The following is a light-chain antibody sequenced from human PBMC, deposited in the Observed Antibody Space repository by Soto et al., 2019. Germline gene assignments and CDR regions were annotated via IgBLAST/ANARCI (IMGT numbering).Light chain of an antibody. CDR3: QVWDSSSDHPGI. V-gene: IGLV3-21*04. J-gene: IGLJ2*01. CDR1: NIESKS. CDR2: YDS. Sequence: SYELTQPPSVSVAPGRTARITCGGTNIESKSVHWYQQKPGQAPVLVMYYDSDRPSGIPERFSGSNSGNTATLTISRVEARDEADYCCQVWDSSSDHPGIFGGGTKVTVL.